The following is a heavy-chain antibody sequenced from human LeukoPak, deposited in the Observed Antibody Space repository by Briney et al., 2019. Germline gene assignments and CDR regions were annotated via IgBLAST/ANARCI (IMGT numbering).Heavy chain of an antibody. V-gene: IGHV4-59*01. CDR3: ARHGTPGTNLNWFDP. J-gene: IGHJ5*02. Sequence: SETLSLTCTVSGGSISSYYWSWIRQPPGKGLEWIGYIYYSGSTNYNPSLKSRVTISVDTSKSQFSLKLSSVTAADKAVYYCARHGTPGTNLNWFDPWGQGTLVTVSS. CDR2: IYYSGST. CDR1: GGSISSYY. D-gene: IGHD1-1*01.